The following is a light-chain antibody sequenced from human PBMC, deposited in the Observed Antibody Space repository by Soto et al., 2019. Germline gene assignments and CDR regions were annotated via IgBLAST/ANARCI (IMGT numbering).Light chain of an antibody. Sequence: QSALTQPASVSGSPGQSITISCTGTSSDVGSYNLLSWYQQHPGKAPKLMIYEGSKRPSGVSNRFSGSKSGNTASLTISGLQAEDEADYYCCSYAGSWNWVFGGGTKVTVL. CDR1: SSDVGSYNL. J-gene: IGLJ3*02. CDR3: CSYAGSWNWV. V-gene: IGLV2-23*01. CDR2: EGS.